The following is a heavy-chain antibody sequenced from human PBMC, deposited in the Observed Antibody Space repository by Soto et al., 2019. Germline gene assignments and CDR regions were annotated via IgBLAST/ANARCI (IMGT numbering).Heavy chain of an antibody. V-gene: IGHV3-30-3*01. CDR1: GFTFSTYA. D-gene: IGHD3-22*01. J-gene: IGHJ3*01. Sequence: GSLRLSCAASGFTFSTYALHWVRQAPGKGLEWVATVTSDGSNKYHADSVEGRFTISRDDSKNTLYLQLNSLRAEDTAVYYCGRITLKTSVDTFDFWGQGTMVTVSS. CDR3: GRITLKTSVDTFDF. CDR2: VTSDGSNK.